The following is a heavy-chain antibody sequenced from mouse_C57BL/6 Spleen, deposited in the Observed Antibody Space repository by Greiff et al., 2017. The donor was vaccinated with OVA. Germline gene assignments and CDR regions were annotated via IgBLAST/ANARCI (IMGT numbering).Heavy chain of an antibody. J-gene: IGHJ4*01. CDR2: IYPGSGNT. V-gene: IGHV1-66*01. CDR3: ARSGYYGSSYLYYYALDY. D-gene: IGHD1-1*01. CDR1: GYSFTSYY. Sequence: QVQLKQPGPELVKPGASVKISCKASGYSFTSYYIHWVKQRPGQGLEWIGWIYPGSGNTKYNEKFKGKATLTADTSSSTAYMQLSSLTSEDSAVYYCARSGYYGSSYLYYYALDYWGQGTSVTVSS.